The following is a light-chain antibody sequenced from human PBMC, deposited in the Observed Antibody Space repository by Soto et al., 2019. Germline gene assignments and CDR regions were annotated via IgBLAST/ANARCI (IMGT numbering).Light chain of an antibody. CDR2: AAS. V-gene: IGKV1-27*01. Sequence: DIQMTQSASSLSASVGDRVTMTCRASQDIRNYVAWYQQKPGEVPKLLIYAASTLQSGVPARFSGGGFGTDFTLTISSLRPGDVATYYCQRYHSALLTFGPGTKVDLK. CDR3: QRYHSALLT. J-gene: IGKJ3*01. CDR1: QDIRNY.